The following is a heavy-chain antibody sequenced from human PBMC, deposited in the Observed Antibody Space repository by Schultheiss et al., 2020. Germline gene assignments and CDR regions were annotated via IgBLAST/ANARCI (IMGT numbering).Heavy chain of an antibody. D-gene: IGHD1-26*01. V-gene: IGHV4-59*01. CDR3: ARGGIVGAHPNWFDP. J-gene: IGHJ5*02. Sequence: TLSLTCTVSGGSISSYYWSWIRQHPGKGLEWIGYIYYSGSTNYNPSLKSRVTISVDTSKNQFSLKLSSVTAADTAVYYCARGGIVGAHPNWFDPWGQGTLVTVSS. CDR2: IYYSGST. CDR1: GGSISSYY.